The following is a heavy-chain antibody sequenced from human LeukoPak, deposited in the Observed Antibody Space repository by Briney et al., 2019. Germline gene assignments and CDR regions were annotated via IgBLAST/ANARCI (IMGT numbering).Heavy chain of an antibody. Sequence: PSETLSLTCSVSGGSMTNLYWTWFRQPPGKGLEWIGDIYDSGSTRYNTSLESRVTISVDTSKNQFSLKLSSVTAADTAVYYCAKGGSTNFYYGDVWGQGTTVTVSS. CDR3: AKGGSTNFYYGDV. CDR2: IYDSGST. CDR1: GGSMTNLY. D-gene: IGHD2/OR15-2a*01. V-gene: IGHV4-59*01. J-gene: IGHJ6*02.